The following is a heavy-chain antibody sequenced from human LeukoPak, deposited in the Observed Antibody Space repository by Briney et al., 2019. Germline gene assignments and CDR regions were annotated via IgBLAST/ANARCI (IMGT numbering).Heavy chain of an antibody. D-gene: IGHD3-3*01. V-gene: IGHV3-74*01. CDR2: INSDGSST. J-gene: IGHJ6*02. CDR1: GFTFSSYW. CDR3: AREANRRITIFGVVNYGMDV. Sequence: GGSLRLSCAASGFTFSSYWMHWVRQAPGKGLVWVSRINSDGSSTSYADSVKGRFTISRDNAKDTLYLQMNSLRAEDTAVYYCAREANRRITIFGVVNYGMDVWGQGTTVTVSS.